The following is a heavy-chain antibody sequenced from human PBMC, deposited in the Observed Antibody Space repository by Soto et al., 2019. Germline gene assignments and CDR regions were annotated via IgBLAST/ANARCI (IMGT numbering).Heavy chain of an antibody. CDR3: ARLGDYYQAFDY. CDR2: IYHSGST. CDR1: GGSISSGGYS. J-gene: IGHJ4*01. V-gene: IGHV4-30-2*01. D-gene: IGHD3-22*01. Sequence: SETLSLTWAVSGGSISSGGYSWSWIRQPPGKGLEWIGYIYHSGSTYYNPSLRSRVAISVDASKSQFSLDLRSVTAADTAVYYCARLGDYYQAFDYWGHGALVTVSS.